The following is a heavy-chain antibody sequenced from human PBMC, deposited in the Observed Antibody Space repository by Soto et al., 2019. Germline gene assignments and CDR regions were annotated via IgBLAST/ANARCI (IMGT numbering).Heavy chain of an antibody. Sequence: QVQLVQSGAEVKKPGSSVKVSCKASGGTFSSYAISWVRQAPGQGLEWMGGIIPIFGTANYAQKFQGRVTNTADKSKSTAYMELSSLRSEDTAVYYCAREDPSLYYDSSGYLDAFDIWGQGTMVTVSS. CDR1: GGTFSSYA. CDR2: IIPIFGTA. J-gene: IGHJ3*02. D-gene: IGHD3-22*01. CDR3: AREDPSLYYDSSGYLDAFDI. V-gene: IGHV1-69*06.